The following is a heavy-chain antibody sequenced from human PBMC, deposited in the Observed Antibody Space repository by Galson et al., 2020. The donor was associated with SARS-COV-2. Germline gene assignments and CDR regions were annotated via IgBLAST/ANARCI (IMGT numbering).Heavy chain of an antibody. V-gene: IGHV4-34*01. CDR2: INSSGST. CDR1: GGSFSGYY. Sequence: SQTLSLTCAVYGGSFSGYYWSWIRQPPGKGLEWLGEINSSGSTNYNPSLKSRVTISVDTSKNHFSLKLSSVTAADTAVYYCAREENFCLVGAGTRMCCFDDWGRVTRASVSS. J-gene: IGHJ4*01. D-gene: IGHD3-9*01. CDR3: AREENFCLVGAGTRMCCFDD.